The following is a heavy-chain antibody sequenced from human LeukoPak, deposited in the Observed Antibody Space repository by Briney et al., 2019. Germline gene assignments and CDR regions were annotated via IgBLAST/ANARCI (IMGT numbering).Heavy chain of an antibody. V-gene: IGHV4-61*02. CDR2: IYTSGST. Sequence: SETLSLTCTVSGGSISSGSYYWNWIRQPAGKGLEWIGRIYTSGSTNYNPSLKSRVTISVDTSKNQFSLKLSSVTAADTAVYYCARDSGAVEATGVGFDYWGQGTLVTVSS. D-gene: IGHD1-26*01. CDR1: GGSISSGSYY. CDR3: ARDSGAVEATGVGFDY. J-gene: IGHJ4*02.